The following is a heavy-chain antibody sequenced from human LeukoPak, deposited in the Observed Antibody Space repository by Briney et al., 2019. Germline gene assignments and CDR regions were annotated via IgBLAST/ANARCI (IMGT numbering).Heavy chain of an antibody. CDR1: GFTFSSYS. Sequence: GGSLRLSCAASGFTFSSYSMNWVRQAPGKGLEWVSSISSRSTYIYYADSVKGRFTISRDNAQSSLYLQMNSLRAEDTAVYYCARDRAGVAFDIWGQGTMVTVSS. J-gene: IGHJ3*02. CDR3: ARDRAGVAFDI. V-gene: IGHV3-21*01. CDR2: ISSRSTYI.